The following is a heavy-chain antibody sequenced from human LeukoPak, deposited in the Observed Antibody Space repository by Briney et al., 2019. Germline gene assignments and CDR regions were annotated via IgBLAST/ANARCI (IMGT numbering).Heavy chain of an antibody. D-gene: IGHD2-2*01. CDR3: ARGNCSSTSCYGYYYYYYMDV. J-gene: IGHJ6*03. V-gene: IGHV1-69*05. Sequence: SVKVSCKASGGTFSSYAVSWVRQAPGQGLEWMGGIIPIFGTANYAQKFQGRVTITTDESTSTAYMELSSLRSEDTAVYYCARGNCSSTSCYGYYYYYYMDVWGKGTTVTVSS. CDR2: IIPIFGTA. CDR1: GGTFSSYA.